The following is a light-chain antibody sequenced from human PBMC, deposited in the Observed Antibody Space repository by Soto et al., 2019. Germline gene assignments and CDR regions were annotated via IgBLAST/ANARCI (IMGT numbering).Light chain of an antibody. CDR2: SNN. CDR1: YSNIGSRP. J-gene: IGLJ1*01. CDR3: AAWDDSLNVYV. V-gene: IGLV1-44*01. Sequence: QSALTQPPSASGTPGQRVTISCSGSYSNIGSRPVNWYQQFPGTAPKLLIYSNNQRPSGVPDRFSGSKSGTSASLAISGLQSEDEADYYCAAWDDSLNVYVFGTGTKVTVL.